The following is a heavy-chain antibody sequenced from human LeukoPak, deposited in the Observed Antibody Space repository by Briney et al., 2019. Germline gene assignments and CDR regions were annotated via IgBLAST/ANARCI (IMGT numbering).Heavy chain of an antibody. J-gene: IGHJ4*02. Sequence: GGSLRLSCAASGFTFSSYGMHWVRQAPGKGLEWVAFIRYDGSNKYYADSVKGRFTISRDNSKNTLYLQMNSLRAEDTAVYYCAREESAEYSSSSGYFDYWGQGTLVTVSS. CDR2: IRYDGSNK. V-gene: IGHV3-30*02. CDR3: AREESAEYSSSSGYFDY. D-gene: IGHD6-6*01. CDR1: GFTFSSYG.